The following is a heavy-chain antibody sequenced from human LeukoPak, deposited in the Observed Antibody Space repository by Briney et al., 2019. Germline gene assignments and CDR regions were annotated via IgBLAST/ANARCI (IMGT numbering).Heavy chain of an antibody. D-gene: IGHD4-17*01. CDR1: GFIVTYKY. V-gene: IGHV3-53*01. CDR2: LYSGGNT. J-gene: IGHJ4*02. Sequence: GGSLRLACAASGFIVTYKYMSWVREAPGKVLEWVSVLYSGGNTYYADSVKGRFTISRDNSKNTLYLQMNSLRADDTALYYCARHDFGDYYFDFWGQGTLVTVSS. CDR3: ARHDFGDYYFDF.